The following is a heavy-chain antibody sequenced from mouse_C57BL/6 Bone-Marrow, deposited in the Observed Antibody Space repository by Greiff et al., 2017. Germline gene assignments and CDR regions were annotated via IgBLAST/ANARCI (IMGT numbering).Heavy chain of an antibody. CDR3: ARGAYYQFYYYAMDY. CDR1: GYTFTSYG. V-gene: IGHV1-81*01. CDR2: IYPRSGNT. D-gene: IGHD2-10*01. Sequence: QVQLKQSGAELARPGASVKLSCKASGYTFTSYGISWVKQRTGQGLEWIGEIYPRSGNTYYNEKFKGKATLTADKSSRTAYMELRSLTSEDSAVYFCARGAYYQFYYYAMDYWGQGTSVTVSS. J-gene: IGHJ4*01.